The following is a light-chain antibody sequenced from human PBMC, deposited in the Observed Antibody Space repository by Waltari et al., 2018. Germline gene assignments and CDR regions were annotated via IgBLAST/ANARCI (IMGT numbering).Light chain of an antibody. J-gene: IGLJ3*02. CDR1: SSDVGGYNY. CDR3: SSYTSGSTWV. V-gene: IGLV2-14*03. Sequence: QSALTQPASVSGSPGQSITISCTGTSSDVGGYNYVSWYQQHPGKAPKLMLYDVSNRTSAVSKLYAVSNSGNTASLTISGRQAGDEADYSCSSYTSGSTWVFGGGTKLTVL. CDR2: DVS.